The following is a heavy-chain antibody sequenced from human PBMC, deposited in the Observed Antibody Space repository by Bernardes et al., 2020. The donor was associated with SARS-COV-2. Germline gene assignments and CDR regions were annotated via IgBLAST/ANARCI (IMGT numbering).Heavy chain of an antibody. CDR3: ARDLDCSGGSCYRRGGMDV. Sequence: SETLSLTCSVSGGSISGYYWNWIRQHPGKGLEWIGYIYYNEDTDFKGSTHYHPSLESRLTISADTSKNLVSLILKSMMAADTAVYYCARDLDCSGGSCYRRGGMDVWGQGTMVTVSS. D-gene: IGHD2-15*01. J-gene: IGHJ6*02. V-gene: IGHV4-31*03. CDR1: GGSISGYY. CDR2: IYYNEDTDFKGST.